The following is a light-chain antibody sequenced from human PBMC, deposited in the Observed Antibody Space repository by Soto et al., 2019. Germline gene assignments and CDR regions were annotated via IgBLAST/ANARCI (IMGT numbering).Light chain of an antibody. V-gene: IGLV2-14*03. Sequence: QSVLTQPASVSGSPGQSITISCTGTSNDVGGYNYVSWYQQHPGKAPKLMIYDVSNRPSGVSNRFSGSKSANTASLTISGLQTEDESDYYCSSYKGSSTYVFGTGTKVTVL. CDR3: SSYKGSSTYV. J-gene: IGLJ1*01. CDR1: SNDVGGYNY. CDR2: DVS.